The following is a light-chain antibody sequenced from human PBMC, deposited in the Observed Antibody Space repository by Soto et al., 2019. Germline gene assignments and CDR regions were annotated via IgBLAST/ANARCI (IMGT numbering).Light chain of an antibody. Sequence: QSVLTQPRSVSGSPGQSVTISCTGTSSDVGGYNHVSWYQQNPGEAPKVMIFDVSKRPSGVPDRFSGSKSDNTASLTISGLQAEDEADYCCCSYAGSSAYVFGAGTKVTVL. V-gene: IGLV2-11*01. J-gene: IGLJ1*01. CDR2: DVS. CDR1: SSDVGGYNH. CDR3: CSYAGSSAYV.